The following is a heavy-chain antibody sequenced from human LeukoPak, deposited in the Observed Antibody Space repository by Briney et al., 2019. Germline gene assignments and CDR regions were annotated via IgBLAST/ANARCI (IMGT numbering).Heavy chain of an antibody. CDR3: AKTSLSDPSGHYYYMDV. CDR2: IRFDGTSK. D-gene: IGHD3-3*01. CDR1: GFTFSSYE. Sequence: GGSLRLSCAASGFTFSSYEMNWVRQAPGKGLEWVAFIRFDGTSKFYADSVEARFTISRDNSQNTVSLQLNNLRIEDTALYYCAKTSLSDPSGHYYYMDVWGKGTTVTVSS. J-gene: IGHJ6*03. V-gene: IGHV3-30*02.